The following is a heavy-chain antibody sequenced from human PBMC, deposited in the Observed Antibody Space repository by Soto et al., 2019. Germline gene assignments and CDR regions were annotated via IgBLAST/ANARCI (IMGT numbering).Heavy chain of an antibody. V-gene: IGHV4-34*01. Sequence: SETLSLTCAVYGGSFSGYYWSWIRQPPGKGLEWIGEINHSGSTNYNPSLKSRVNISVDTSKNQFSLKLSSVTAADTAVYFFARTEYYGAGSPYYYGMDVWGQGTTVTVSS. D-gene: IGHD3-10*01. CDR3: ARTEYYGAGSPYYYGMDV. J-gene: IGHJ6*02. CDR1: GGSFSGYY. CDR2: INHSGST.